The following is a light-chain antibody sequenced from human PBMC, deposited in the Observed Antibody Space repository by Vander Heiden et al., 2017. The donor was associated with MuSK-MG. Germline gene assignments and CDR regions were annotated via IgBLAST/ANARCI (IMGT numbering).Light chain of an antibody. CDR1: SSDVGDYNY. Sequence: QSALTQSASGSGSPGQSITISCTGTSSDVGDYNYVSWYQQRPGKVPRLVIYDVSSRPSGVSNRFSGSKSGNTASLTISGLQADDEADYYCASFSVTTTVVFGGGTKVTVL. J-gene: IGLJ2*01. CDR3: ASFSVTTTVV. V-gene: IGLV2-14*03. CDR2: DVS.